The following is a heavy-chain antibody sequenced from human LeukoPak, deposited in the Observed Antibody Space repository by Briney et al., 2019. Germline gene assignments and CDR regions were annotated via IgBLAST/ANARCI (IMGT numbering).Heavy chain of an antibody. V-gene: IGHV3-30*18. CDR2: ISYDGSNK. CDR3: AKDVSWNWFDP. CDR1: GFTFSSYA. J-gene: IGHJ5*02. Sequence: GGSLRLSCSASGFTFSSYAMHWVRQAPGKGLEWVAVISYDGSNKYYADSVKGRFTISRDNSKNTLYLQMNTLRAEDTAVYYCAKDVSWNWFDPWGQGTLVTVSS.